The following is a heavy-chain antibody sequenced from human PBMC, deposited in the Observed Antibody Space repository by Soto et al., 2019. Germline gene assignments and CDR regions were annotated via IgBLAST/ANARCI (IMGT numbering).Heavy chain of an antibody. CDR1: GFSFSDSY. CDR3: ARESEDLTSNFDY. J-gene: IGHJ4*02. Sequence: QVQLVESGGDLVKPGGSLRLSCATSGFSFSDSYMSWIRQAPGKGLEWISYISPRSTFRDYAESVKGRFTISRDSVKNSLYLQMNNLTAGDTGVYYCARESEDLTSNFDYWGQGTLVTVSS. V-gene: IGHV3-11*06. CDR2: ISPRSTFR.